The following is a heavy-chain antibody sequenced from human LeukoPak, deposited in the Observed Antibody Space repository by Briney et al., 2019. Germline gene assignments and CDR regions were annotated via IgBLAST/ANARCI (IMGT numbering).Heavy chain of an antibody. CDR3: ARGGDYRFDY. J-gene: IGHJ4*02. CDR1: GGSISGSSYY. D-gene: IGHD4-17*01. CDR2: IYYSGST. V-gene: IGHV4-39*02. Sequence: PSETLSLTCTVSGGSISGSSYYWGWIRQPPGKGLEWIGSIYYSGSTYYNPSLKSRVTISVDTSKNQFSLKLNSVTATDTAVYYCARGGDYRFDYWGQGTLVTVSS.